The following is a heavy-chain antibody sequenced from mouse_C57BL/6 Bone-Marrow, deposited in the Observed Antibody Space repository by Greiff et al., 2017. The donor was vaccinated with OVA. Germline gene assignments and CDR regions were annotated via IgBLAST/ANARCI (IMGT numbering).Heavy chain of an antibody. CDR1: GFTFSDFY. Sequence: DVHLVESGGGLVQSGRSLRLSCATSGFTFSDFYMEWVRQAPGKGLEWIAASRNKANDYTTEYSASVKGRFIVSRDTSQSILYLQMNALRAEDTAIYYFARDAGDYDGGPWYFDVWGTGTTVTVSS. D-gene: IGHD2-4*01. J-gene: IGHJ1*03. V-gene: IGHV7-1*01. CDR2: SRNKANDYTT. CDR3: ARDAGDYDGGPWYFDV.